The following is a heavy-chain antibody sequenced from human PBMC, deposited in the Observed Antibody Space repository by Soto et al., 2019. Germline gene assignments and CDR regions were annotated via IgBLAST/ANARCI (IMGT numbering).Heavy chain of an antibody. CDR2: IIPIFGTA. CDR1: GGTFSSYA. CDR3: ARVAISTIFGVVIRYYFDY. V-gene: IGHV1-69*13. J-gene: IGHJ4*02. Sequence: SVKVSCKASGGTFSSYAISWVRQAPGQGLEWMGGIIPIFGTANYAQKFQGRVTITADESTSTAYMELSSLRSEDTAVYYCARVAISTIFGVVIRYYFDYWGQGTLVTVSS. D-gene: IGHD3-3*01.